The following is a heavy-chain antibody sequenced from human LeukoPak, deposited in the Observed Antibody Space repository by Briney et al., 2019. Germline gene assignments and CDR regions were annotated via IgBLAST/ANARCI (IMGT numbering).Heavy chain of an antibody. D-gene: IGHD3-22*01. Sequence: SETLSLTCTVSGGSIGSYYWSWIRQPPGKGLEWIGYIYYSGSTNYNPSLKSRVTISVDTSKNQFSLKLSSVTAADTAVYYCARLRTYYYDSSGPRDFDYWGQGTLVTVSS. CDR1: GGSIGSYY. CDR2: IYYSGST. V-gene: IGHV4-59*08. CDR3: ARLRTYYYDSSGPRDFDY. J-gene: IGHJ4*02.